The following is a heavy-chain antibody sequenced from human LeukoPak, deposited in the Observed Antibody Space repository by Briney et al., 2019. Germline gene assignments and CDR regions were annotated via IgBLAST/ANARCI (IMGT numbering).Heavy chain of an antibody. Sequence: ASVKVSCKASGYTFTGYGISWVRQAPGQGLEGMGWIGAYNGNTNYAQKLQGRVTMTTDTSTSTAYMELRSLRSDDTAVYYCARANVVAALDYWGQGTLVTVSS. CDR3: ARANVVAALDY. V-gene: IGHV1-18*04. CDR2: IGAYNGNT. D-gene: IGHD2-15*01. CDR1: GYTFTGYG. J-gene: IGHJ4*02.